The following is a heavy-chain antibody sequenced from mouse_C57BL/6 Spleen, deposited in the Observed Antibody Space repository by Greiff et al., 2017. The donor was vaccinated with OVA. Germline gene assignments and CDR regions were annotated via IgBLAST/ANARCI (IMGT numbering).Heavy chain of an antibody. D-gene: IGHD1-1*01. CDR1: GFTFSNYA. J-gene: IGHJ2*01. Sequence: EVQVVESGGGLVKPGGSLKLSCAASGFTFSNYAMSWVRQTPEKRLEWVATISDGGGGTYYPDNVKGRFTISRENSKNDLYLQRSHLKSEDTAMYYGARDPPSGLRYFDYWGQGTTLTVSS. CDR3: ARDPPSGLRYFDY. V-gene: IGHV5-4*01. CDR2: ISDGGGGT.